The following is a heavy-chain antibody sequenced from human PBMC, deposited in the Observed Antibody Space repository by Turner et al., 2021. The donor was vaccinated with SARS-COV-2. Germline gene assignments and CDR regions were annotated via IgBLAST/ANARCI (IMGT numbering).Heavy chain of an antibody. D-gene: IGHD3-10*01. CDR2: IYYSGST. CDR1: GGSISSSSYY. V-gene: IGHV4-39*01. Sequence: QLQLQESGPGLVKPSETLSLTCTVSGGSISSSSYYWGWIRQPPGKGLEWIESIYYSGSTYYNASLESRVTISVDTSKNQFSLKLTSVTAADTAVYYCARVRTVTCITTTCLPSDAFDLWGQGTMVPVSS. CDR3: ARVRTVTCITTTCLPSDAFDL. J-gene: IGHJ3*01.